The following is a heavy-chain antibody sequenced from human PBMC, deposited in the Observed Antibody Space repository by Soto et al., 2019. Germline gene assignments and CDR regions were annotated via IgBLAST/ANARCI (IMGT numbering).Heavy chain of an antibody. CDR1: GYTFTSYD. Sequence: QVQLVQSGAEVKKPGASVKVSCKASGYTFTSYDINWVRQATGQGHEWMGWMNPNSGNTGYAQKFQGRVTMTRNTSISTAYMELRSLRYEDTAVYYCARVRHYYDSSRYRGDAFDIWGQGTMVTVSS. J-gene: IGHJ3*02. V-gene: IGHV1-8*01. CDR3: ARVRHYYDSSRYRGDAFDI. CDR2: MNPNSGNT. D-gene: IGHD3-22*01.